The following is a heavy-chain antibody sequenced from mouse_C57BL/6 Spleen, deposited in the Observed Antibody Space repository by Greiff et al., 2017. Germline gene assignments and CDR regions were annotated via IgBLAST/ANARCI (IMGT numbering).Heavy chain of an antibody. CDR1: GYPFTGYY. J-gene: IGHJ2*01. D-gene: IGHD2-1*01. CDR3: ARERGNGKGYFDY. V-gene: IGHV1-42*01. CDR2: ITPSTGGT. Sequence: VQLQQPGPDLVKPGASVKISCKASGYPFTGYYMNWVKQSPDKSLEWIGEITPSTGGTTYNQKFKAKATLTVDKSSSTAYMQLKSLTSEDSAVYYCARERGNGKGYFDYWGQGTTLTVSS.